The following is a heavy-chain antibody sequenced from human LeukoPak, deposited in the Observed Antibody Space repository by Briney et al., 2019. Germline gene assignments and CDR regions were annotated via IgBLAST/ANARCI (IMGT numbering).Heavy chain of an antibody. Sequence: SETLSLTCTVSGGSISSYYWSWIRQPPGKGLEWIGYIYYGGSTDYNPSLKSRVTISVDTSKNQFSLKLSSVTAADTAVYYCARNDAFDIWGQGTMVTVSS. CDR3: ARNDAFDI. CDR2: IYYGGST. J-gene: IGHJ3*02. CDR1: GGSISSYY. V-gene: IGHV4-59*01.